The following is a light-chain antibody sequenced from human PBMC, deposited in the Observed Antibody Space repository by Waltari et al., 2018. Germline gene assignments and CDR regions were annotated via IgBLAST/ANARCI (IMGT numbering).Light chain of an antibody. V-gene: IGLV1-40*01. Sequence: QSVLTQPPSVSGAPGQRVTISRTGSGSNLGPGYDVHWYHQIPGKAPKPPIYGINNRPSGVPARFSGSQSGTSASLAITGLQADDEADYYCQSYDTSLSVVFGGGTKLTVL. J-gene: IGLJ2*01. CDR2: GIN. CDR1: GSNLGPGYD. CDR3: QSYDTSLSVV.